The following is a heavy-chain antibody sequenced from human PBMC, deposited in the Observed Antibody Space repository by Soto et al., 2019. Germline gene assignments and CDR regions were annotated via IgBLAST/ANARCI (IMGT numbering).Heavy chain of an antibody. CDR3: ARLLSRLADYYYYGMDV. D-gene: IGHD3-9*01. V-gene: IGHV5-10-1*01. J-gene: IGHJ6*02. Sequence: PGESLKISCKGSGYSFTSYWISWVRQMPGKGLEWMGRIDPSDSYTNYSPSFQGHVTISADKSISTAYLQWSSLKASDTAMYYCARLLSRLADYYYYGMDVWGQGTTVTVSS. CDR2: IDPSDSYT. CDR1: GYSFTSYW.